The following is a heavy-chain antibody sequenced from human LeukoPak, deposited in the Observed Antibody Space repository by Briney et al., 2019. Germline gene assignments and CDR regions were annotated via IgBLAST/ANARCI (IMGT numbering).Heavy chain of an antibody. V-gene: IGHV4-61*10. CDR1: GGSISSGSYY. D-gene: IGHD1-26*01. J-gene: IGHJ4*02. CDR2: IYYSGST. Sequence: PSETLSLTCTVSGGSISSGSYYWSWIRQPAGKGLEWIGYIYYSGSTNYNPSLKSRVTISVDTSKNQFSLKLSSVTAADTAIYYCARDPSGSYYFDYWGQGTLVTVSS. CDR3: ARDPSGSYYFDY.